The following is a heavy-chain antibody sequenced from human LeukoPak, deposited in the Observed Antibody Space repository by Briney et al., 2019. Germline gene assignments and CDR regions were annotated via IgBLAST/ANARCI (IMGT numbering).Heavy chain of an antibody. D-gene: IGHD6-19*01. J-gene: IGHJ4*02. CDR2: IYYTGST. CDR1: GGSTSTFF. CDR3: ARFTGQLLTKSSDYFDS. V-gene: IGHV4-59*01. Sequence: SETLSLTCTVSGGSTSTFFWSWIRQPPGKGLEWIGYIYYTGSTNYNPSLKSRVPISVDTSKKQFSLKLRSVTAADTAVYYCARFTGQLLTKSSDYFDSWGQGTLVTVSS.